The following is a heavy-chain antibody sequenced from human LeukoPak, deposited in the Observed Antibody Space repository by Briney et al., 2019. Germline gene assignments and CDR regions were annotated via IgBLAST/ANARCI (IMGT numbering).Heavy chain of an antibody. V-gene: IGHV3-74*01. D-gene: IGHD3-3*01. CDR1: GFTFSSYW. CDR3: ARGVDDFWSGYYWAYYYYYYMDV. Sequence: GGSLRLSCAASGFTFSSYWMHWVRQAPGKGLVWVSRINSDGSSTSYADSVKGRFTISRDNAKNTLYLQMNSLRAEDTAVYYCARGVDDFWSGYYWAYYYYYYMDVWGKGTTVTVSS. J-gene: IGHJ6*03. CDR2: INSDGSST.